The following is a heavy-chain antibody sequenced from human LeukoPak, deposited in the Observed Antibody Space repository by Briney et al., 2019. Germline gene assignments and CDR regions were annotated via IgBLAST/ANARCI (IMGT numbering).Heavy chain of an antibody. V-gene: IGHV4-38-2*01. Sequence: KPSGTLSLTCAGSGYSFGSGYYWGWIRQPPGRGVEGIGSIYHSASTYYNPSLKSRVTISVDTSKNQFSLKLSSVTAADTAVYYCARRLGIMRDPFDYWGQGTLVTVSS. J-gene: IGHJ4*02. CDR2: IYHSAST. CDR1: GYSFGSGYY. CDR3: ARRLGIMRDPFDY. D-gene: IGHD7-27*01.